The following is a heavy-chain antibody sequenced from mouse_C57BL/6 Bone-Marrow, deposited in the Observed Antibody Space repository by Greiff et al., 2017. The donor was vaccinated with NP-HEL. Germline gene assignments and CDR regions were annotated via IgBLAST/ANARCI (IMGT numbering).Heavy chain of an antibody. CDR3: ARSWDGGDY. Sequence: EVQLQQSGPVLVKPGASVKMSCKASGYSFTDYYMNWVKQSHGKSPEWIGVINPYNGGTSYNQKFKGKATLTVDKSSSTAYMELNSLTSEDSAVYYCARSWDGGDYWGQGTTLTVSS. D-gene: IGHD4-1*01. J-gene: IGHJ2*01. CDR2: INPYNGGT. V-gene: IGHV1-19*01. CDR1: GYSFTDYY.